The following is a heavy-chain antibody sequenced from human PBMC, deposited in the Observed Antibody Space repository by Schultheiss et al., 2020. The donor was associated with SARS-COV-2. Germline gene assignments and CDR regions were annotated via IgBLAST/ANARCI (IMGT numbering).Heavy chain of an antibody. D-gene: IGHD6-6*01. J-gene: IGHJ4*02. CDR3: ARDHWARGSSSAAVEGDFDY. Sequence: GGSLRLSCAASGFTFDDYGMSWVRQAPGKGLEWVAVISYDGSNKYYADSVKGRFTISRDNSKNTLYLQMNSLRAEDTAVYYCARDHWARGSSSAAVEGDFDYWGQGTLVTVSS. CDR1: GFTFDDYG. CDR2: ISYDGSNK. V-gene: IGHV3-30*03.